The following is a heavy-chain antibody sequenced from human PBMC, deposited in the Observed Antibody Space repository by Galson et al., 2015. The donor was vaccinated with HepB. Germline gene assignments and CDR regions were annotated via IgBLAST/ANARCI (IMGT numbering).Heavy chain of an antibody. CDR3: AREDYYDGSEDH. V-gene: IGHV3-7*05. J-gene: IGHJ4*02. Sequence: SLRLSCAASGFTFSNNWMSWVRQAPGKGLEWVANIKQDGSERYYLDSVKGRFTISRDNTKNSLYLQMNSLRAEDTAVYHCAREDYYDGSEDHWGPGTLVIVSS. CDR2: IKQDGSER. CDR1: GFTFSNNW. D-gene: IGHD3-22*01.